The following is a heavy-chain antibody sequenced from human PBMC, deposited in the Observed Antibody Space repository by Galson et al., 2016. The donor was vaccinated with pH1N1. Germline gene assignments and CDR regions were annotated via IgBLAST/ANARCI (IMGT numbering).Heavy chain of an antibody. Sequence: PALVKPTQTLTLTCTFSGFSISSSGMGVGWIRQPPGKALEWLAVIYWDDDKRYSPSLKSRLTITKDTSKNHVVLTMTNMDPMETATYYCAHREVMITNAFDFWGQGTMVTVSS. D-gene: IGHD3-16*01. CDR1: GFSISSSGMG. J-gene: IGHJ3*01. CDR2: IYWDDDK. CDR3: AHREVMITNAFDF. V-gene: IGHV2-5*02.